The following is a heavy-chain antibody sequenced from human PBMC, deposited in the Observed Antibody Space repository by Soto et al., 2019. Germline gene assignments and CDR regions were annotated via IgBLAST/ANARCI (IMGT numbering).Heavy chain of an antibody. V-gene: IGHV1-18*01. CDR1: GYTFTSYG. D-gene: IGHD3-10*01. CDR3: ARDESYYYGSGPVVYFDY. Sequence: GASVKVSCKASGYTFTSYGISWVRQAPGQGLEWMGWISAYNGNTNYAQKLQDRVTMTTDTSTSTAYMELRSLRSDDTAVYYCARDESYYYGSGPVVYFDYWGQGTLVTVSS. J-gene: IGHJ4*02. CDR2: ISAYNGNT.